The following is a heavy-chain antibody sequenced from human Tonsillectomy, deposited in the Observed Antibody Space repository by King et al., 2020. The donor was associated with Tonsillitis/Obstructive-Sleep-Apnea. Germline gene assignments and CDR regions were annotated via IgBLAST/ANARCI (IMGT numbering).Heavy chain of an antibody. CDR2: IIPIFGTA. V-gene: IGHV1-69*01. CDR3: ARYLDGSGSRYYFDY. D-gene: IGHD3-10*01. CDR1: GGTFSSYA. Sequence: QLVQSGAEVKKPGSSVNVSCKASGGTFSSYAISWVRQAPGQGLEWMGGIIPIFGTANYAQKFQGRVTIPADESPSTAYMELSSLRSEDTAVYYCARYLDGSGSRYYFDYWGQGTLVTVSS. J-gene: IGHJ4*02.